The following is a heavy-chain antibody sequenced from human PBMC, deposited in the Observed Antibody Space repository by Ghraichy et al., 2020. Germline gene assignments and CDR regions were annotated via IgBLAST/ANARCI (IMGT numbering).Heavy chain of an antibody. CDR3: AREGSSGWSGDDY. J-gene: IGHJ4*02. D-gene: IGHD6-19*01. Sequence: SVKVSCKASGGTFSSYAISWVRQAPGQGLEWMGGIIPIFGTANYAQKFQGRVTITADKSTSTAYMELSSLRSEDTAVYYWAREGSSGWSGDDYWGQGTLVTVSS. CDR2: IIPIFGTA. V-gene: IGHV1-69*06. CDR1: GGTFSSYA.